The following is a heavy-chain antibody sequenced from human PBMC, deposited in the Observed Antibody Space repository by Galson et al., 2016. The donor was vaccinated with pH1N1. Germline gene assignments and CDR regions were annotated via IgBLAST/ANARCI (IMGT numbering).Heavy chain of an antibody. V-gene: IGHV3-23*01. Sequence: SLRLSCAASGFTFSSYAMSWVRQAPGKGLEWVSAISGSGGYTYFADSVQGRFTISRDNSKNTLYLQMNTLRADDTAVYYCARDNLRGSGSPDATDVWGQGTMVAVSS. CDR2: ISGSGGYT. J-gene: IGHJ3*01. D-gene: IGHD3-10*01. CDR3: ARDNLRGSGSPDATDV. CDR1: GFTFSSYA.